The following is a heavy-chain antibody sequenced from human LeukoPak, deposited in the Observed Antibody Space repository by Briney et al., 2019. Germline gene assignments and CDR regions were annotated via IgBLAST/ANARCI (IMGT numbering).Heavy chain of an antibody. CDR2: IYYSGST. V-gene: IGHV4-59*01. D-gene: IGHD3-10*01. Sequence: SETLSLTCTVSGGSISSYHWNWIRQPPGKGLEWIGYIYYSGSTDYNPSLKSRVTISVDTSKNQFSLKVSSVTAADTAGYYCARSPRISMVRGAFEMDVWGKGTTVTISS. CDR3: ARSPRISMVRGAFEMDV. J-gene: IGHJ6*04. CDR1: GGSISSYH.